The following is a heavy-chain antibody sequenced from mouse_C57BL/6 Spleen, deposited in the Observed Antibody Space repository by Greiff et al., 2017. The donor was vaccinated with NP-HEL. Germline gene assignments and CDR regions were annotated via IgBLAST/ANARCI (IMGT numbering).Heavy chain of an antibody. CDR1: GYSITSGYY. J-gene: IGHJ3*01. Sequence: EVKLEESGPGLVKPSQSLSLTCSVTGYSITSGYYWNWIRQFPGNKLEWMGYISYDGSNNYNPSLKNRISITRDTSKNQFFLKLNSVTTEDTATYYCAKESSYYYGNWFAYWGQGTLVTVSA. CDR3: AKESSYYYGNWFAY. CDR2: ISYDGSN. V-gene: IGHV3-6*01. D-gene: IGHD1-1*01.